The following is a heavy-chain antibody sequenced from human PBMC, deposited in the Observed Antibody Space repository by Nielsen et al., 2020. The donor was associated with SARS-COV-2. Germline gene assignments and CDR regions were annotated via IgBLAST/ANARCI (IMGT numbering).Heavy chain of an antibody. CDR3: AKDRAGATYARFDF. V-gene: IGHV3-23*01. CDR1: GFTFSDYA. CDR2: VSGGGVTT. J-gene: IGHJ4*02. D-gene: IGHD4/OR15-4a*01. Sequence: GESLKISCAASGFTFSDYAMSWVRQAPGKGLEWLSSVSGGGVTTHYADSVKGRFTISRDNSKNTLYLQMSSLRVEDTAVYYCAKDRAGATYARFDFWGQGTLVTVSS.